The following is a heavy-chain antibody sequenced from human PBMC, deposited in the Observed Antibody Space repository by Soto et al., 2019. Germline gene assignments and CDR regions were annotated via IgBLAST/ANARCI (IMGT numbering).Heavy chain of an antibody. CDR1: GGTFANFI. D-gene: IGHD6-6*01. Sequence: QVQLVQSGAEVKEPGSSVRVSCKASGGTFANFIMNWVRQTPGQGLEWMGGIVPMFGTPTYAEKFKGRVTISATGSTSTAYMEVTSLRSEDTAVYYCVRNGTYSSSLSQYSGMDVWGQGTTVTVS. J-gene: IGHJ6*02. CDR2: IVPMFGTP. V-gene: IGHV1-69*01. CDR3: VRNGTYSSSLSQYSGMDV.